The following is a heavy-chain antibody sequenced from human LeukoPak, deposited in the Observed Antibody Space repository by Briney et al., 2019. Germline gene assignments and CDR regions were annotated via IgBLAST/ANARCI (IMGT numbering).Heavy chain of an antibody. CDR2: INPNSGGT. CDR3: ARDRPGIVATTQKNAFDV. CDR1: GYTFTGYY. V-gene: IGHV1-2*06. Sequence: ASVKVSCKASGYTFTGYYMHWVRQAPGQGLEWMGRINPNSGGTNYAQKFQGRVTMTRDTSISTAYMELSRLRSDDTAVYYCARDRPGIVATTQKNAFDVWGQGTMVTVSS. J-gene: IGHJ3*01. D-gene: IGHD5-12*01.